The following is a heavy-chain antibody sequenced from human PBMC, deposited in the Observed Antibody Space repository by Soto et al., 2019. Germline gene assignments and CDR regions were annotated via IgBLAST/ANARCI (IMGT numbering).Heavy chain of an antibody. J-gene: IGHJ6*02. V-gene: IGHV4-30-4*01. CDR3: ARDLGTIFVKGYYYYYGMDV. CDR1: GGSISSGDYY. CDR2: IYYSGST. D-gene: IGHD3-3*01. Sequence: QVQLQESGPGLVKPSQTLSLTCTVSGGSISSGDYYWSWIRQPPGKGLEWIGYIYYSGSTYYNPSLKSRVTISVDTSKNQFSLKLSSVTAADTAVYYCARDLGTIFVKGYYYYYGMDVWGQGTTVTVSS.